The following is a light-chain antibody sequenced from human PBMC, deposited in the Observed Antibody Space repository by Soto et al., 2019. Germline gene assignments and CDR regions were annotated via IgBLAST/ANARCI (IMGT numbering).Light chain of an antibody. CDR2: GAV. V-gene: IGKV3-15*01. CDR1: QSVSSN. J-gene: IGKJ2*01. Sequence: EIVMTQSPATLSVSPGERATLSCRASQSVSSNLAWYQQKPGQAPSLLIYGAVTRATGISDRFSGSGSGTEFTLTISSLQSEDVAVYYCQQYNNWPYSFGQGIMLEIK. CDR3: QQYNNWPYS.